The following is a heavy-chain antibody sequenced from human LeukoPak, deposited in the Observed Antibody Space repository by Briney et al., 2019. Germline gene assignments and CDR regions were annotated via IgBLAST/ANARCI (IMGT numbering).Heavy chain of an antibody. Sequence: GGSLRLSCEASGFTFSRYWMHWVRQAPGKGLVWVSRIKSDGKTNYADSVKGRFTVSRDNAKNTVSLQMDSLRAEDTGVYYCARAPSEVGGYYPEYFRHWGQGTLVTVSS. CDR2: IKSDGKT. J-gene: IGHJ1*01. CDR3: ARAPSEVGGYYPEYFRH. CDR1: GFTFSRYW. V-gene: IGHV3-74*01. D-gene: IGHD3-22*01.